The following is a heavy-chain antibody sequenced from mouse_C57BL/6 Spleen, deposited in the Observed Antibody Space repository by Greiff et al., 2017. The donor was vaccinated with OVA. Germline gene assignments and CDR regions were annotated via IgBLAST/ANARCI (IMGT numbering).Heavy chain of an antibody. J-gene: IGHJ4*01. V-gene: IGHV1-61*01. CDR1: GYTFTRYW. D-gene: IGHD2-10*01. CDR3: ASSFHPTEWMDY. CDR2: IYPSASET. Sequence: QVQLQQPGAELVRPWSSVTLSCKASGYTFTRYWMAWVKQRPGQGLEWIGNIYPSASETHYNQKFKDKATLTVDKSSSTAYMQLSSLTSEDSAVDYCASSFHPTEWMDYWGQGTAGTVSS.